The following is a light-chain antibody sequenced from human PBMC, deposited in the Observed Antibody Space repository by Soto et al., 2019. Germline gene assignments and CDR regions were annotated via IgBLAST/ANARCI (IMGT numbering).Light chain of an antibody. J-gene: IGKJ1*01. CDR2: KAS. Sequence: DIPLTQSPSTLSGSLSDRVPIXCRASQTISSWLAWYQQKPGKAPKLLIFKASSLQTGVPSKFSGSGSGTEFTLTISSLQPDDFATYYCQQYDSYPWTFGQGTKVDIK. CDR1: QTISSW. CDR3: QQYDSYPWT. V-gene: IGKV1-5*03.